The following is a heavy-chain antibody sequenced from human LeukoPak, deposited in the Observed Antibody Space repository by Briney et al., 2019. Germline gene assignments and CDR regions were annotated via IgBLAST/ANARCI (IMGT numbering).Heavy chain of an antibody. CDR1: GYTFTGYY. CDR3: ARPLNSYGYDY. J-gene: IGHJ4*02. V-gene: IGHV1-2*02. Sequence: ASVKVSCKASGYTFTGYYMHWVRQAPGQGLEWMGWINPNSGGTNYAQKFRGRVTMTTDTSTSTAYMELRSLRSDDTAVYYCARPLNSYGYDYWGQGTLVTVSS. D-gene: IGHD5-18*01. CDR2: INPNSGGT.